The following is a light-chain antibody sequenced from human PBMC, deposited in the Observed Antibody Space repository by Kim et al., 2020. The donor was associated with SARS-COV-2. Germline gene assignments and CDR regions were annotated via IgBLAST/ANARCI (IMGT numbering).Light chain of an antibody. J-gene: IGKJ1*01. CDR3: QQYGSSSWT. CDR1: QSVSSNY. CDR2: GAS. V-gene: IGKV3-20*01. Sequence: EIVLTQSPGTLSLSPGERATLSCRASQSVSSNYLAWYRQKPGQAPRLLIYGASSRATGIPDRFSGSGSGTDFTLTISRLEPEDFAVYYCQQYGSSSWTFGQGTKVDIK.